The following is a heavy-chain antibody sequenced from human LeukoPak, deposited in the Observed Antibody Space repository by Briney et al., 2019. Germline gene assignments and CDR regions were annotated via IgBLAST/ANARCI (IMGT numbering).Heavy chain of an antibody. V-gene: IGHV3-23*01. CDR2: ISGSGGST. CDR1: GFTFSSYA. D-gene: IGHD6-13*01. CDR3: AKDRDWDPGDGQQLGTYAFDI. Sequence: GGSLRLSCAASGFTFSSYAMSWVRQAPGKGLEWVSAISGSGGSTYYADSVKGRFTISRDNSKNTLYLQMNSLRAEDTAVYYCAKDRDWDPGDGQQLGTYAFDIWGHGTMVTVSS. J-gene: IGHJ3*02.